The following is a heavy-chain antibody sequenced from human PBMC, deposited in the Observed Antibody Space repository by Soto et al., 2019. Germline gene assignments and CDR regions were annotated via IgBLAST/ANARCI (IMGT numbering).Heavy chain of an antibody. J-gene: IGHJ4*02. CDR2: IKQDGSEK. V-gene: IGHV3-7*01. CDR3: ASLPADTVTTTDDY. CDR1: GFTFSSYW. Sequence: GGSLRLSCAASGFTFSSYWMSWVRQAPGKGLEWVANIKQDGSEKYYVDSVKGRFTISRDNAKNSLYLQMNSLRAEDTAVYYCASLPADTVTTTDDYWGQGTLVTVS. D-gene: IGHD4-17*01.